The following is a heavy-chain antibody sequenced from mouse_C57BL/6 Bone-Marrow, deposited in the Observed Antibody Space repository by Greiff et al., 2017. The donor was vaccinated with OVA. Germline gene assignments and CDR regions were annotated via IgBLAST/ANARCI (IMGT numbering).Heavy chain of an antibody. J-gene: IGHJ1*03. Sequence: QVQLKQPGAELVKPGASVKMSCKASGYTFTSYWITWVKQRPGQGLEWIGDIYPGSGSTNYNEKFKSKATLTVDTSSSTAYMQLSSLTSEDSAVYYCAREEAYGSSPYWYFDVWGTGTTVTVSS. V-gene: IGHV1-55*01. D-gene: IGHD1-1*01. CDR1: GYTFTSYW. CDR2: IYPGSGST. CDR3: AREEAYGSSPYWYFDV.